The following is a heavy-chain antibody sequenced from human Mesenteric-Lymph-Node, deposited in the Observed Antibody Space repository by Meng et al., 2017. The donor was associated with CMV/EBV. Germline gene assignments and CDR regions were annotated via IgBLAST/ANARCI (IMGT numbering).Heavy chain of an antibody. D-gene: IGHD3-10*01. CDR1: FSRCA. Sequence: FSRCATPCVRQPPRTGLEWVALISFDGGNLYYTDSVKCRFTLSKDNSKNTVYLQLSSLRVEDTAVYYCARGFERFGELLYDPSYFAHWGQGILVTVSS. J-gene: IGHJ4*02. CDR2: ISFDGGNL. V-gene: IGHV3-30-3*01. CDR3: ARGFERFGELLYDPSYFAH.